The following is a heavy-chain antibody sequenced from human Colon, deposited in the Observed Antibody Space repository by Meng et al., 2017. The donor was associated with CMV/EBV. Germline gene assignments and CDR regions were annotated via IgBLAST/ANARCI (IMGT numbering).Heavy chain of an antibody. V-gene: IGHV3-7*03. CDR1: GFTFRNYA. J-gene: IGHJ4*01. CDR2: INEDGSDK. D-gene: IGHD2-2*01. CDR3: AISPKDVLVPVAMTG. Sequence: GGSLRLSCAASGFTFRNYAMHWVRRAPGRGLEWVANINEDGSDKYYVDSVKGRFTISRDNAKESLYLRMNSLRAEDTAVYYCAISPKDVLVPVAMTGWGQGTLVTVSS.